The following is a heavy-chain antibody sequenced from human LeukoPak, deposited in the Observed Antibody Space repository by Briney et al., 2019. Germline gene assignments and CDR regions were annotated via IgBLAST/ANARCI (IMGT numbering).Heavy chain of an antibody. CDR3: AKDLDIVATITGN. V-gene: IGHV3-23*01. D-gene: IGHD5-12*01. Sequence: PGGSLRLSCAASGFTFSSYAMSWVRQAPGKGLEWGSGVSGSGGSTYSADSVKGRFTISRDNSKNTLYLQMNSLRAEDTAVYYCAKDLDIVATITGNWGQGTLVTVSS. CDR2: VSGSGGST. J-gene: IGHJ4*02. CDR1: GFTFSSYA.